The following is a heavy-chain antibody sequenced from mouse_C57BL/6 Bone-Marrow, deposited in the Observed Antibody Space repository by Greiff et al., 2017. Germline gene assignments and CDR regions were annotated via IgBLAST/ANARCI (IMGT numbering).Heavy chain of an antibody. J-gene: IGHJ2*01. V-gene: IGHV1-4*01. CDR3: ASQDSSGYYCDD. Sequence: QVQLQQSGAELARPGASVKMSCKASGYTFTSYTMHWVKQSPGQGLELIGYLNPSTGYSMSNQTFKDKATLTAAKSYSPAYMQLSSLTSEDSAVYYCASQDSSGYYCDDGGQGTTLTVSS. CDR2: LNPSTGYS. D-gene: IGHD3-2*02. CDR1: GYTFTSYT.